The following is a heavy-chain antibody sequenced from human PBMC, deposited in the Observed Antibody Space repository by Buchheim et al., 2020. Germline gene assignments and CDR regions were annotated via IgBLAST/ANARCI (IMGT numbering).Heavy chain of an antibody. J-gene: IGHJ5*02. Sequence: QVLLQESGPGLLKPSETLSLTCTVSGDSLRGYYWNWIRQPPGKGLEWIGYISYGGTTQYNPTLKSRVSPTLDQSKDQFYLKMNTVTAADTAKYFCARGGQTAAAVDNWFDPWGQG. D-gene: IGHD1-14*01. CDR2: ISYGGTT. V-gene: IGHV4-59*01. CDR3: ARGGQTAAAVDNWFDP. CDR1: GDSLRGYY.